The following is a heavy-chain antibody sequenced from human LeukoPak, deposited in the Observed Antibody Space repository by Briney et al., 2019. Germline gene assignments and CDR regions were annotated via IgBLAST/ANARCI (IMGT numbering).Heavy chain of an antibody. CDR1: GGTFSSYA. J-gene: IGHJ6*03. CDR3: ARSHYYGSGSYSYYYYMDV. CDR2: IIPIFGTA. D-gene: IGHD3-10*01. V-gene: IGHV1-69*13. Sequence: ASVKVSCKASGGTFSSYAISWVRQAPGQGLEWMGGIIPIFGTANYAQKFQGRVTITADESTSTAYMELSSLRSEDTAVYYCARSHYYGSGSYSYYYYMDVWGKGTTVTISS.